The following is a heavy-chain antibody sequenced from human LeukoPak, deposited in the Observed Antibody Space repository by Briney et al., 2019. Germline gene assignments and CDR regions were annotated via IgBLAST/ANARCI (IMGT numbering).Heavy chain of an antibody. V-gene: IGHV1-2*06. CDR1: GYTFTGYY. Sequence: ASVKVSCKASGYTFTGYYMHWVRQAPGQGLEWMGRINPNSGGTNYAQKFQGRVTMTRDASISTAYMELSRLRSDDTAVYYCARYLPYCSGGSCYSGAFDIWGQGTMVTVSS. CDR2: INPNSGGT. J-gene: IGHJ3*02. CDR3: ARYLPYCSGGSCYSGAFDI. D-gene: IGHD2-15*01.